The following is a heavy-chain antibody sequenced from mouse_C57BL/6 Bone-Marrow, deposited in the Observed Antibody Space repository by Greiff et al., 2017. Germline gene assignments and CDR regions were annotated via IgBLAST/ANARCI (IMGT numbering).Heavy chain of an antibody. CDR1: GYTFTSYW. J-gene: IGHJ4*01. CDR2: IDPSDRYT. V-gene: IGHV1-69*01. D-gene: IGHD3-2*01. CDR3: AVDRGYAMDY. Sequence: QVQLQQPGAELVMPGASVKLSCKASGYTFTSYWMHWVKQRPGQGLEWIGEIDPSDRYTNYNHKFKGKSTLAVDKSSRTAYMELSSLTSEDSAVYYCAVDRGYAMDYWGQGTSVAVSS.